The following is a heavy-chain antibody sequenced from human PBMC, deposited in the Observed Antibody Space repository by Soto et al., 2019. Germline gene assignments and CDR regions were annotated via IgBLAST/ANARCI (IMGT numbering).Heavy chain of an antibody. CDR2: ISWNSGGI. Sequence: EVQLVESGGGLVQPGRSLRLSCAASGFTFDDYAMHWVRQAPGKGLEWVSGISWNSGGIAYVDSVKGRFTISRDNAKKSLHLEMNSLRSDDTALYYCTKGLGPQLDNNWFDPWGQGTLVTVSS. J-gene: IGHJ5*02. V-gene: IGHV3-9*01. D-gene: IGHD6-13*01. CDR3: TKGLGPQLDNNWFDP. CDR1: GFTFDDYA.